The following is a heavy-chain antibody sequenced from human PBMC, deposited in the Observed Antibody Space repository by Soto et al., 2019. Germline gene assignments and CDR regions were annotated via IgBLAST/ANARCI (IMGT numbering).Heavy chain of an antibody. V-gene: IGHV3-74*01. Sequence: VHLVESGGGIVQPGESMRLSCVVSGFTLTNYWVHWVRQAPGKGLVWVSRVNGEGTTTNYADSLKGRFTTSIDNGRSTVFLQMNSLGVDDTGVYYCARGQSGRYSFDYWGRGTLVTVSS. J-gene: IGHJ4*02. D-gene: IGHD3-10*01. CDR1: GFTLTNYW. CDR2: VNGEGTTT. CDR3: ARGQSGRYSFDY.